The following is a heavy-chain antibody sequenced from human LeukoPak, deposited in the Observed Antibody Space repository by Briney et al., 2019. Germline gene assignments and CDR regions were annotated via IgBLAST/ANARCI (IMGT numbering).Heavy chain of an antibody. D-gene: IGHD2-2*01. CDR2: ISRSGSTI. Sequence: GGSLRLSCAASGFTFSSYEMNWVRQAPGKGLEWVSYISRSGSTIYYADSVKGRFTISRDNAKNSLYLQMNSLRAEDTAVYYCASQPWDIVVVPAAMGGFDPWGQGTLVTVSS. J-gene: IGHJ5*02. CDR1: GFTFSSYE. V-gene: IGHV3-48*03. CDR3: ASQPWDIVVVPAAMGGFDP.